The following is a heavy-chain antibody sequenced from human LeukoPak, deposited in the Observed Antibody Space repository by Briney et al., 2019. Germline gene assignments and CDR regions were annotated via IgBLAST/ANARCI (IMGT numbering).Heavy chain of an antibody. CDR1: GGSFSGYY. D-gene: IGHD5-24*01. J-gene: IGHJ4*02. CDR2: INHSGST. V-gene: IGHV4-34*01. Sequence: SETLSLTCAVYGGSFSGYYWSWIRQPPGKGLEWIGEINHSGSTNYNPSLKSRVTISVDTSKNQFSLKLSSVTAADTAVYYCARIEMATNGDYWGQGTLVTVPS. CDR3: ARIEMATNGDY.